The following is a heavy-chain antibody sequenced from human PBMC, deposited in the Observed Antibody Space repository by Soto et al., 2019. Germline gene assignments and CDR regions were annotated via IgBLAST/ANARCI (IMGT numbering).Heavy chain of an antibody. Sequence: SETLSLTCTVSGGSISSSSYYWGWIRQPPGKGLEWIGSIYYSGSTYYNPSLKSRVTISVDTSKNQFSLKLSSVTAADTAVYYCARCLSLVLSFGGVGSDWFDPWGQGTLVTVSS. CDR3: ARCLSLVLSFGGVGSDWFDP. J-gene: IGHJ5*02. CDR2: IYYSGST. D-gene: IGHD3-16*01. V-gene: IGHV4-39*01. CDR1: GGSISSSSYY.